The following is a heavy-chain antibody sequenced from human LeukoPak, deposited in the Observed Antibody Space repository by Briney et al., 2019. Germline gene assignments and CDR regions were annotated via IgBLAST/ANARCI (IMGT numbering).Heavy chain of an antibody. CDR3: ARDLGDYVGYDAFDI. V-gene: IGHV3-48*03. CDR1: GFTFSSYE. Sequence: GGSLRLSCAASGFTFSSYEMNWVRQAPGKGLEWLSYITSSGSKTYYADSVKGRFTISRDNAKNSLYLQMNGLRAEDTAVYYCARDLGDYVGYDAFDIWGQGTMVTVSS. J-gene: IGHJ3*02. D-gene: IGHD4-17*01. CDR2: ITSSGSKT.